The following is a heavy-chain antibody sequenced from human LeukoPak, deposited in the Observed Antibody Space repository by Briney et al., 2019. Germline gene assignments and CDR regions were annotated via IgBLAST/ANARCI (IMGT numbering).Heavy chain of an antibody. Sequence: GGSLRLSCAASGFIFSNYWMHWVRQAPGKGLLWVSRINTDGSSTNYADSVKGRFTTSRDNAKNTLYLQMNSLRAEDTAVYYCARVYFSAASFDFWGQGTLVTVSS. V-gene: IGHV3-74*01. CDR1: GFIFSNYW. CDR3: ARVYFSAASFDF. CDR2: INTDGSST. D-gene: IGHD3-3*01. J-gene: IGHJ4*02.